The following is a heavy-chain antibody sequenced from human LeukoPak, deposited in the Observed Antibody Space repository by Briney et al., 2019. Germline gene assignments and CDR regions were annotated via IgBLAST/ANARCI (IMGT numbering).Heavy chain of an antibody. D-gene: IGHD3-22*01. CDR2: IKPSGGIT. V-gene: IGHV1-46*01. CDR3: ARINPAYYYDSSGYSEYYFDY. J-gene: IGHJ4*02. Sequence: ASVKVSREASGYTFTSYVIHWVRQAPGQGVGWMGIIKPSGGITSYAQKFQGRVTMTRDTSTSTVYMELSSLRSEDTAVYYCARINPAYYYDSSGYSEYYFDYWGQGTLVTVSS. CDR1: GYTFTSYV.